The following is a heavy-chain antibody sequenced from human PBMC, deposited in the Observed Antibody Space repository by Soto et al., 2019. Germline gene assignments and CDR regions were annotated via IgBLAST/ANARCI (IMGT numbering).Heavy chain of an antibody. D-gene: IGHD1-1*01. CDR2: ISYDGSNK. Sequence: QVQLVESGGGVVQPGRSLRLSCAASGFTFSSYGMHWVRQAPGKGLEWVAVISYDGSNKYYADSVKGRFTISRDNSKNTLYLQMNSLRAEDTAVYYCAKPVELDQTAYFDYWGQGTLVTVSS. CDR1: GFTFSSYG. V-gene: IGHV3-30*18. CDR3: AKPVELDQTAYFDY. J-gene: IGHJ4*02.